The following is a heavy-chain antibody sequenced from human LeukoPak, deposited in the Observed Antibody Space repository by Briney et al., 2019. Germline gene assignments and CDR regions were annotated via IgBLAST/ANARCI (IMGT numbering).Heavy chain of an antibody. CDR2: IYYSGST. CDR3: ARDRGGDYVWGSYRYESDAFDI. V-gene: IGHV4-39*07. CDR1: GGSISSSSYY. Sequence: SETLSLTCTVSGGSISSSSYYWGWIRQPPGKGLEWIGSIYYSGSTYYSPSLQSRVTISVDTSKNQFSLKLSSVTAADTAVYYCARDRGGDYVWGSYRYESDAFDIWAQGTMVTVSS. J-gene: IGHJ3*02. D-gene: IGHD3-16*02.